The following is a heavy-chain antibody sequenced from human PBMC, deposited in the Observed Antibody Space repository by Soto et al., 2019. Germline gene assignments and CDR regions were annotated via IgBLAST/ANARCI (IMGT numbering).Heavy chain of an antibody. CDR1: GYSFTKYA. D-gene: IGHD6-13*01. CDR2: ISAYNGNT. J-gene: IGHJ4*02. CDR3: RRDVAAAGPFDC. V-gene: IGHV1-18*01. Sequence: QVQLVQSGAEVKKPGASVKVSCKASGYSFTKYAFSWLRQAPGQGLEWMGWISAYNGNTNYRQKLQGRVTMTTDTPTSTAFMELRILRSDDTPVYYCRRDVAAAGPFDCWGQGTLVTVSS.